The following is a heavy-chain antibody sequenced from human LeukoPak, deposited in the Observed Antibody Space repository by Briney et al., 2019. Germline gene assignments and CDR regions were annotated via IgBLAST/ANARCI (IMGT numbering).Heavy chain of an antibody. CDR1: GGSISSYY. Sequence: SETLSLTCTVSGGSISSYYWSWIRQPPGKGLEWIGEINHSGSTNYNPSLKSRVTISVDTPKNQFSLKLSSVTAADTAVYYCARSDFWSGFYDYWGQGTLVTVSS. V-gene: IGHV4-34*01. J-gene: IGHJ4*02. D-gene: IGHD3-3*01. CDR3: ARSDFWSGFYDY. CDR2: INHSGST.